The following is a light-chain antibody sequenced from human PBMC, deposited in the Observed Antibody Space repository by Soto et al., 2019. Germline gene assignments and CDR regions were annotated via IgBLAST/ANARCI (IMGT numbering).Light chain of an antibody. J-gene: IGKJ3*01. V-gene: IGKV3-20*01. CDR2: SAS. CDR1: QSVSSSY. Sequence: EIVLTQSPGTLSLSPGERATLSCRASQSVSSSYLAWFQQKPGQAPRLLIYSASSRATGIPDRFSGSGSGTDFPLTISRLEPEDFAVYYCQQYGSSPLFTFGPGTKVDIK. CDR3: QQYGSSPLFT.